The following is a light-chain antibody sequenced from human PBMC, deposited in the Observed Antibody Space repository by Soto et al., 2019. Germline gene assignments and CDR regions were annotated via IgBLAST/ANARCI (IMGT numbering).Light chain of an antibody. V-gene: IGKV3-15*01. J-gene: IGKJ1*01. CDR3: QQYNDWPRGT. CDR1: QSVRSN. Sequence: EIVMTQSPVTLSVSPGERATLACGASQSVRSNLAWYQQKPGQTHRLLIYDASTRAAGIPARFSGSGSGTEFPLTISSLQSEDYAVYYCQQYNDWPRGTFGQGTKVEIK. CDR2: DAS.